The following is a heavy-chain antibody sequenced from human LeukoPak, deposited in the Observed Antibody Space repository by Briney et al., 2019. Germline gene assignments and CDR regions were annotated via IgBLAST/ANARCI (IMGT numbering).Heavy chain of an antibody. CDR2: IYWDDDK. D-gene: IGHD3-10*01. V-gene: IGHV2-5*02. CDR3: AHSGNTMVRGDIGDY. Sequence: ESGPTLVKPTQTLTLTCTFSGFSLSTSGVGVGWIRQPPGKALEWLALIYWDDDKHYSPSLKSRLTITKDTSKNQVVLTMTNMDPVDTATYYCAHSGNTMVRGDIGDYWGQGTLVTVSS. J-gene: IGHJ4*02. CDR1: GFSLSTSGVG.